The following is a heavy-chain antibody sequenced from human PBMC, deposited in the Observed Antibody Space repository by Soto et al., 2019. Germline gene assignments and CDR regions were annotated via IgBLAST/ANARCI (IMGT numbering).Heavy chain of an antibody. CDR1: GGSFSGYY. V-gene: IGHV4-34*01. D-gene: IGHD2-2*01. CDR3: ARGELVVPAAYYFDY. J-gene: IGHJ4*02. Sequence: QVQLQQWGAGLLKPSETLSLTCAVYGGSFSGYYWSWIRQPPGKGLEWIGELNHSGSTNYNPSLKIRATTSVDTSKNQCSLKLSSVTAADTAVYYCARGELVVPAAYYFDYWGQGTLVTVCS. CDR2: LNHSGST.